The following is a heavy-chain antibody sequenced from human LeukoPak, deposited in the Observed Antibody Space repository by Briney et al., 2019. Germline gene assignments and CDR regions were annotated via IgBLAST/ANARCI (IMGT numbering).Heavy chain of an antibody. CDR1: GFTFSSYS. D-gene: IGHD3-16*02. CDR3: TKKDDYVWGSYRYTVFDY. CDR2: IKSKTDGGTT. Sequence: GGSLRLSCAASGFTFSSYSMSWVRQAPGKGLEWVGRIKSKTDGGTTDYAAPVKGRFTISRDDSKDTLYLQMNSLKTEDTAVYYCTKKDDYVWGSYRYTVFDYWGQGTLVTVSS. V-gene: IGHV3-15*01. J-gene: IGHJ4*02.